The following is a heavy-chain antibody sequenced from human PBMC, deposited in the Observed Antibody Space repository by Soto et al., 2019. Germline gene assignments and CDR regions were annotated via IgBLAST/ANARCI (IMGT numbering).Heavy chain of an antibody. CDR1: GYTFTSYD. V-gene: IGHV1-8*01. CDR3: ARDLITGTYYYYYGMDV. D-gene: IGHD1-20*01. Sequence: QVQLVQSGAEVKKPGASVKVSCKASGYTFTSYDINWVRQATGQGLEWMGWMNPNSGNTGYAQKFQGRVTMNRNTSISTDYMELSSLRSEDTAVYYCARDLITGTYYYYYGMDVWGQGTTVTVSS. J-gene: IGHJ6*02. CDR2: MNPNSGNT.